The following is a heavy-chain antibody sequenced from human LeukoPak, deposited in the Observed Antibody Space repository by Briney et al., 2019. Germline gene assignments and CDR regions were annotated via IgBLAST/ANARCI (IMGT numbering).Heavy chain of an antibody. J-gene: IGHJ4*02. CDR3: ARRYCSTTSCLFDY. V-gene: IGHV3-48*03. D-gene: IGHD2-2*01. CDR2: ISSSSSSI. Sequence: GGSLRLSCAASGFTFSSYEMNWVRQAPGKGLEWVSHISSSSSSISYADSVKGRFTISRDNAKNSLFLQMNSLRAEDTAVYYCARRYCSTTSCLFDYRGQGTLVTVSS. CDR1: GFTFSSYE.